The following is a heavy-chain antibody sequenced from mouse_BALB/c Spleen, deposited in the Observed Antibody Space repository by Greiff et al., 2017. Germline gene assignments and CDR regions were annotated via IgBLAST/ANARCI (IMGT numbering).Heavy chain of an antibody. J-gene: IGHJ4*01. CDR3: GKAGGSSYDYAMDY. Sequence: VQLKESGAELVKPGASVKISCKASGYSFTGYFMNWVKQSHGKSLEWIGRINPYNGDTFYNQKFKGKATLTVDKSSSTAHMELLSLTSEDSAVYYCGKAGGSSYDYAMDYWGQGTSVTVSS. CDR1: GYSFTGYF. V-gene: IGHV1-37*01. D-gene: IGHD1-1*01. CDR2: INPYNGDT.